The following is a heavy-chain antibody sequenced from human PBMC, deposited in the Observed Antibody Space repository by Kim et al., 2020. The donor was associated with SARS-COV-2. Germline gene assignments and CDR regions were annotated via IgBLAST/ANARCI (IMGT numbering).Heavy chain of an antibody. J-gene: IGHJ4*02. CDR3: AKEGGH. Sequence: KRSSGGTNYAQKFQGRVTMTGDTSTNTVYMGLSSLRSDDTAVYYCAKEGGHWGQGTLVTVSS. D-gene: IGHD3-16*01. CDR2: KRSSGGT. V-gene: IGHV1-46*01.